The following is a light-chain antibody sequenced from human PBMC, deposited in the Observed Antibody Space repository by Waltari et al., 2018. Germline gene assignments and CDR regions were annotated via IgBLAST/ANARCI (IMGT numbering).Light chain of an antibody. CDR2: DVT. V-gene: IGLV2-14*03. CDR1: SSDVGGYNY. CDR3: SSYTSSSTVV. J-gene: IGLJ3*02. Sequence: QSALTQPASVSGSPGQSITISCSGTSSDVGGYNYVSWYQQHPGKAPKGMIYDVTSRPSGVSDRFSGSKSGNTASLTISGLQAEDEADYYCSSYTSSSTVVFGGGTKLTVL.